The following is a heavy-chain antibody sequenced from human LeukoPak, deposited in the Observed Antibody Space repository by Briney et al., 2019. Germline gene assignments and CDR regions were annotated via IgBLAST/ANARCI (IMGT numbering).Heavy chain of an antibody. CDR1: GFTFSSYE. CDR2: IKSKTDGGTT. D-gene: IGHD1-26*01. V-gene: IGHV3-15*01. CDR3: TADMPTSSRASDY. Sequence: GGCLRLSCAASGFTFSSYEMNWVRQAPGKGLEWVGRIKSKTDGGTTDYAAPVKGRFTISRDDSKTTLYLQINSLRTDDTAVYYCTADMPTSSRASDYWGQGTLVTVSS. J-gene: IGHJ4*02.